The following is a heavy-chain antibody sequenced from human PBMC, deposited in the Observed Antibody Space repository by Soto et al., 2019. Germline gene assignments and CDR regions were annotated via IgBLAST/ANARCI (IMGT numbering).Heavy chain of an antibody. J-gene: IGHJ6*02. CDR1: GGSIRSYY. Sequence: PSETLSLTXSVSGGSIRSYYWSWIRQSPEKGLEWIGYFYHSGNSNYNPSLKSRVTISVDTSKNQLSLSLRSVTAADTAVYFCARISSVDPYGYVNGGLDVWGQGTTVTVSS. D-gene: IGHD5-18*01. V-gene: IGHV4-59*01. CDR2: FYHSGNS. CDR3: ARISSVDPYGYVNGGLDV.